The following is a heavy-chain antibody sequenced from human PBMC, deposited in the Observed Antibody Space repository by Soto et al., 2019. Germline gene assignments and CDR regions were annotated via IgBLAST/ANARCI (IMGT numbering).Heavy chain of an antibody. CDR1: GGTFSSYT. V-gene: IGHV1-69*02. J-gene: IGHJ6*02. CDR2: IIPILGIA. D-gene: IGHD2-15*01. Sequence: SVKVSCKASGGTFSSYTISWVRQAPGQGLEWMGRIIPILGIANYAQKFQGRVTITADKSTSTAYMELSSLRSEDTAVYYCARPRYSPYYYYGMDVWGQGTTVTVSS. CDR3: ARPRYSPYYYYGMDV.